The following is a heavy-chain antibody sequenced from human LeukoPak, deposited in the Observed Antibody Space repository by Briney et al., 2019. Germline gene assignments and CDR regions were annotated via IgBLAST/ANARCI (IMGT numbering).Heavy chain of an antibody. Sequence: GSLRLSCATSGFTFSTYEMNWVRQAPGKGLEWVSYISPSGTTIYYAESVKGRFTISRDNAKNSVYLQMNTLRVEDTAVYYCARKTFGTVYFDYWGQGILVTVSS. D-gene: IGHD1-1*01. V-gene: IGHV3-48*03. CDR2: ISPSGTTI. CDR3: ARKTFGTVYFDY. CDR1: GFTFSTYE. J-gene: IGHJ4*02.